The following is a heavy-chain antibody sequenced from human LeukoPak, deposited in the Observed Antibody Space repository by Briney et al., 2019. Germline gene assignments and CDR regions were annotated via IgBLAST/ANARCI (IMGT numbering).Heavy chain of an antibody. D-gene: IGHD2-15*01. CDR1: GYTFTGYY. J-gene: IGHJ6*03. V-gene: IGHV1-2*02. CDR2: INPNSGGT. Sequence: ASVKVSCKASGYTFTGYYMHWVRQAPGQGLEWMGWINPNSGGTNYAQKFQGRVTMTRDTSISTAYMELSSLRSEDTAVYYCARDLAVENYMDVWGKGTTVTISS. CDR3: ARDLAVENYMDV.